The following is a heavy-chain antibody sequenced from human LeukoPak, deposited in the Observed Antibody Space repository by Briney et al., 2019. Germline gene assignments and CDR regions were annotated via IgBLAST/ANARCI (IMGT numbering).Heavy chain of an antibody. CDR3: ARAYNYVFDY. D-gene: IGHD3-10*02. Sequence: PGGSLRLSRAASGITVSGSYMTWVRQAPGKGLEWVSYIYSGCDTSYADSVKGRFTISRDNSKNTLYLQMNSLRAEDTAVYYCARAYNYVFDYWGQGTLVTVSS. CDR2: IYSGCDT. V-gene: IGHV3-53*01. CDR1: GITVSGSY. J-gene: IGHJ4*02.